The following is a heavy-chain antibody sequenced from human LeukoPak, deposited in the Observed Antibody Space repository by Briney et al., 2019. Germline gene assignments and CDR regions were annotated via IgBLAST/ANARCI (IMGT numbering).Heavy chain of an antibody. J-gene: IGHJ5*02. D-gene: IGHD3-22*01. V-gene: IGHV4-59*12. CDR1: DGSISSYY. Sequence: SETLSLTCTVSDGSISSYYWSWIRQPPGKGLEWIGYIYYSGSTNYNPSLKSRVTISVDTSKNQFSLKLSSVTAADTAVYYCAREDYYDSSGYFMRWFDPWGQGTLVTVSS. CDR3: AREDYYDSSGYFMRWFDP. CDR2: IYYSGST.